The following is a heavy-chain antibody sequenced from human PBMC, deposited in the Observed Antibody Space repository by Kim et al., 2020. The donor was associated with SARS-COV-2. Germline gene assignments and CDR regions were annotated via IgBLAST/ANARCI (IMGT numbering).Heavy chain of an antibody. Sequence: SETLSLTCTVSGGSISSSSYYWGWIRQPPGKGREWIRSSYYSGSTYYNPAPKSRGTITLDTSKKQSSLKLSTGTATETTVEYYGSLDGCKAMRFVRG. D-gene: IGHD6-19*01. CDR3: GSLDGCKAMRFV. CDR1: GGSISSSSYY. V-gene: IGHV4-39*01. CDR2: SYYSGST. J-gene: IGHJ6*01.